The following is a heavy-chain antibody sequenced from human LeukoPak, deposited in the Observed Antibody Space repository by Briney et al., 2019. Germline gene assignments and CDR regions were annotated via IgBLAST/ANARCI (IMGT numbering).Heavy chain of an antibody. CDR1: GFTFSSYE. Sequence: GGSLRLSCAASGFTFSSYEINWVRQAPGKGLEWVSYISSGGSTVYYADSVKGRFTISRDNAKNSLYLQMSSLRAEDTAVYYCARANYYDISGYDYWGQGTLVTVSS. D-gene: IGHD3-22*01. V-gene: IGHV3-48*03. J-gene: IGHJ4*02. CDR2: ISSGGSTV. CDR3: ARANYYDISGYDY.